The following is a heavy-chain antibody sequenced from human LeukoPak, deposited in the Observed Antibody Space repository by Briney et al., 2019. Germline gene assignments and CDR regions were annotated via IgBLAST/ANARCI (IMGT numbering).Heavy chain of an antibody. CDR1: AYTFSSYG. J-gene: IGHJ4*02. CDR3: AKDAGFDWDYLWGTYRPVDY. V-gene: IGHV1-18*01. CDR2: ISVYNGHT. Sequence: ASVKVSCKASAYTFSSYGISSVRQGPGQGLEWMGWISVYNGHTNYAQKLQGRVTMTTDTCTSTTYMLLRSLRSDDTAVYSCAKDAGFDWDYLWGTYRPVDYWGQGTLVTVSS. D-gene: IGHD3-16*02.